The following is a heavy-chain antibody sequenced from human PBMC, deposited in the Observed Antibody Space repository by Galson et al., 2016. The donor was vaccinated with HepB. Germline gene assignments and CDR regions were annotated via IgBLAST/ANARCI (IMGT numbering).Heavy chain of an antibody. Sequence: SLRLSCAASGFTFSSYAMTWVRQAPGKGLEWVSTISGSGASTYVADSVKGRFNMSKDTSKNTLYLQMNSLRVEDTAIYYCEKGGQWLLRGPGWFDPWGQGTLVSVSS. J-gene: IGHJ5*02. CDR1: GFTFSSYA. CDR2: ISGSGAST. CDR3: EKGGQWLLRGPGWFDP. V-gene: IGHV3-23*01. D-gene: IGHD6-19*01.